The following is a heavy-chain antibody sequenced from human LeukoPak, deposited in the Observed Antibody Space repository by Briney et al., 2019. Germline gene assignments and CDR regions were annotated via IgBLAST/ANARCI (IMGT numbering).Heavy chain of an antibody. D-gene: IGHD5-18*01. V-gene: IGHV4-31*03. CDR2: IYYSGRT. CDR1: GGSISSGGYY. J-gene: IGHJ4*02. CDR3: ARGPPRRAAWGIQLWLRN. Sequence: SETLSLTCTVSGGSISSGGYYWSWIRQHPGKGLEWSGYIYYSGRTYYNPSLKSRVTISVDTSKNQFSLKLSSVTAADTAVYYCARGPPRRAAWGIQLWLRNWGQGTLVTVSS.